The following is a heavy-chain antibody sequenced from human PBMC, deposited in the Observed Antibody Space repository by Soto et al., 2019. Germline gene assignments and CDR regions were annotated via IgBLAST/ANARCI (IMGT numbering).Heavy chain of an antibody. CDR2: ISNTGSTI. J-gene: IGHJ4*02. V-gene: IGHV3-48*01. Sequence: EVHLVESGGGLVQPGGSLRLSCAASGLTFTTYSMNWVRLAPGKGLEWLSYISNTGSTIYYADSVKGRFTISRDNAKNSLYLQMSGLRVEDTAVYYCARGTMTAVSKTDSWGQGALVTVSS. CDR3: ARGTMTAVSKTDS. CDR1: GLTFTTYS. D-gene: IGHD4-17*01.